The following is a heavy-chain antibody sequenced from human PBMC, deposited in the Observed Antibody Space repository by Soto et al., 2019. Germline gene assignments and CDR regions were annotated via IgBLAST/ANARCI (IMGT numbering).Heavy chain of an antibody. D-gene: IGHD5-12*01. CDR3: TTDSYMANIIVRFGY. J-gene: IGHJ4*01. CDR2: VKSKTDGGTT. CDR1: GFIFSNAW. V-gene: IGHV3-15*07. Sequence: GGSLRLSCAASGFIFSNAWINWVRQAPGKGLEWVGRVKSKTDGGTTDVAAPVKGRFAISRDDSKNMVYLEMNSLKTEDTAIYYCTTDSYMANIIVRFGYLGHGPLITVSS.